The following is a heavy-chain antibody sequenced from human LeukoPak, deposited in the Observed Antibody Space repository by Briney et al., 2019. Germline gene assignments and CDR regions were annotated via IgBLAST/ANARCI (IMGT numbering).Heavy chain of an antibody. CDR2: ISYDGSNK. Sequence: GRSLRLSCAASGFTFSSYGMHWVRQAPGKGLERVAVISYDGSNKYYADSVKGRFTISRDNSKNTLYLQMNSLRAEDTAVYYCAKAFAMIVVAVDYWGQGTLVTVSS. CDR3: AKAFAMIVVAVDY. J-gene: IGHJ4*02. V-gene: IGHV3-30*18. D-gene: IGHD3-22*01. CDR1: GFTFSSYG.